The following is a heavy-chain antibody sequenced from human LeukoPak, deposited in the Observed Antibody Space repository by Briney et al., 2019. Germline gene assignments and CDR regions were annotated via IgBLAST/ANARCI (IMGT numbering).Heavy chain of an antibody. CDR3: TRESPTTVTFFDD. D-gene: IGHD4-17*01. V-gene: IGHV3-66*01. J-gene: IGHJ4*02. CDR2: TYSGGTT. Sequence: GGSLRLSCAASGFTFSSYSMNWVRQAPGKGLEWVSVTYSGGTTYHAGFVKARFTMSRDNAKNTLYLQMNSLSAEDTAVYYCTRESPTTVTFFDDWGQGTLVTVSS. CDR1: GFTFSSYS.